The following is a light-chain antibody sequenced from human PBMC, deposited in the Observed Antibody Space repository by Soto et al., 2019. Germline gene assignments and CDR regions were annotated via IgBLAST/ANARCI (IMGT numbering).Light chain of an antibody. CDR3: SSYTSITALV. J-gene: IGLJ1*01. V-gene: IGLV2-14*01. CDR1: NSDVGGYNS. CDR2: DVN. Sequence: QSALTQPASVSGSPRQSITISCTGTNSDVGGYNSVSWYQQHPGKVPKIMIYDVNIRPSGVPDRFSGSKSGNTASLTISGLQAEDEADYYCSSYTSITALVFGAGTKLTVL.